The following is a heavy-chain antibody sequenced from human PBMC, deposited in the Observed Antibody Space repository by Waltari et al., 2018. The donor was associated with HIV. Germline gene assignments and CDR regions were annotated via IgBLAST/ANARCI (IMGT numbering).Heavy chain of an antibody. CDR2: IYHTGTT. V-gene: IGHV4-4*02. D-gene: IGHD3-16*01. CDR1: AGSISTSNW. J-gene: IGHJ4*02. CDR3: SRDGAAGSASPAPAY. Sequence: QVQLQESGPGLVKPSGTLSLTCAVSAGSISTSNWWSWVRQSPGKGLEWIGEIYHTGTTNSHPSLMSRVTISADKSKDQFSLRLSSVTAADTAVYYCSRDGAAGSASPAPAYWGQGTLVIVSS.